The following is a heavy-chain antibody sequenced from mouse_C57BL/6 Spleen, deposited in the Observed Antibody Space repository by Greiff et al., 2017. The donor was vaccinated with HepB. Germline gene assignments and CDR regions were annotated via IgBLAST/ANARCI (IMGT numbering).Heavy chain of an antibody. CDR1: GYTFTSYW. D-gene: IGHD2-13*01. V-gene: IGHV1-52*01. CDR2: IDPSDSET. CDR3: ARGDPYYFDY. J-gene: IGHJ2*01. Sequence: VQLQQPGAELVRPGSSVKLSCKASGYTFTSYWMHWVKQRPIQGLEWIGNIDPSDSETHYNQKFKDKATLTVGKSSSTAYMQLHSLTSEDSAVYYGARGDPYYFDYWGQGTTLTVSS.